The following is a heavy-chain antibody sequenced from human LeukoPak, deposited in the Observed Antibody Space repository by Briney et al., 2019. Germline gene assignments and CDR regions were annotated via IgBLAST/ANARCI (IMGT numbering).Heavy chain of an antibody. CDR1: GLTFNSHS. Sequence: GGSLRLSCVASGLTFNSHSMSWVRQAPGMGLEWVSVVSTNGDVTFYADSVKGRFTISRDNAKNSLYLQMNSLRVEDTAVYYCASDGSGWRTDYWGQGTLVTVSS. CDR3: ASDGSGWRTDY. D-gene: IGHD6-19*01. J-gene: IGHJ4*02. V-gene: IGHV3-23*01. CDR2: VSTNGDVT.